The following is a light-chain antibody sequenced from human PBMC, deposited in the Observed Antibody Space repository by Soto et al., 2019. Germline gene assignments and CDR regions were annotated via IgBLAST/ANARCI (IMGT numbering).Light chain of an antibody. V-gene: IGLV2-14*01. CDR1: SSDVGGYNY. CDR3: SSYTSSSTLYV. CDR2: EVT. J-gene: IGLJ1*01. Sequence: QSALTQPASVSGSPGQSITISCTGTSSDVGGYNYVSWYKQHPGKAPKLMIYEVTNRPSGVSNRFSGSKSGNTASLTISGLQAEDEADYSCSSYTSSSTLYVFGTGTKVTVL.